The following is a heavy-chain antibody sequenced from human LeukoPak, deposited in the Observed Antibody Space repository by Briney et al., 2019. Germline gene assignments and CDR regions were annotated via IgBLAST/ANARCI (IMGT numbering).Heavy chain of an antibody. Sequence: PSHTLSLTRAVDGVSFSGYYWSWIRQPPGKGLEWLGEINHSGSTNYNPSRKSRGTISVDTSKNQFSLTLTSMTAADTAVYYCARVQGGSYGPDFDYGGQGTLVTVSS. CDR3: ARVQGGSYGPDFDY. J-gene: IGHJ4*02. CDR2: INHSGST. CDR1: GVSFSGYY. V-gene: IGHV4-34*01. D-gene: IGHD1-26*01.